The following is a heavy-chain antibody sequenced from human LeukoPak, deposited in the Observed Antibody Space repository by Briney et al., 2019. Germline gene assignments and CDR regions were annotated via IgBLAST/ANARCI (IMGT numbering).Heavy chain of an antibody. CDR1: GDSISSSNW. V-gene: IGHV4-4*02. D-gene: IGHD4/OR15-4a*01. J-gene: IGHJ4*02. CDR2: IYHSGST. CDR3: ARGRLWLDY. Sequence: SGTLSLTGGVSGDSISSSNWWSWVRQPPGKGLEWIAEIYHSGSTNYNPSLKSRVSISVDKSKNQFSLKVTSVTAADTAVYYCARGRLWLDYWGQGTLVTVSS.